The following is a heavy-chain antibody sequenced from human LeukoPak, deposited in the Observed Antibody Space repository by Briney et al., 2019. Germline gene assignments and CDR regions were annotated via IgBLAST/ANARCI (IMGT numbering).Heavy chain of an antibody. CDR2: ITSSTTYT. CDR3: VRCTFVLHKRCSAFDV. J-gene: IGHJ3*01. CDR1: GFIFNTFG. V-gene: IGHV3-21*01. D-gene: IGHD1-1*01. Sequence: GGSLRLSCSASGFIFNTFGMNWVRQAPGKGLEWVSSITSSTTYTYYADSVKGRFTIPRDNAKNSLLLQMNSLRAEDTAVYYCVRCTFVLHKRCSAFDVWGQGTMVTVSA.